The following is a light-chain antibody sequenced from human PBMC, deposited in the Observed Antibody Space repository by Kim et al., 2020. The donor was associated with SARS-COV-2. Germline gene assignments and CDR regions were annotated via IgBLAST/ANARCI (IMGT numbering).Light chain of an antibody. CDR2: RDS. CDR1: TSNIGSNY. V-gene: IGLV1-47*01. CDR3: AVWDDSLSAWV. J-gene: IGLJ3*02. Sequence: GQRVTISCSGSTSNIGSNYVYWYQHLPGTAPQVLLDRDSQRPSGVPDRFSGSKSGTSASLAVSGLRSEDQADYYCAVWDDSLSAWVFGGGTQLTVL.